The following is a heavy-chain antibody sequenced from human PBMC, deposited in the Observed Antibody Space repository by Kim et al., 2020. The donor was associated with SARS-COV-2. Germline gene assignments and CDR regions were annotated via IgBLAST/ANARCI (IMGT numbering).Heavy chain of an antibody. D-gene: IGHD1-26*01. CDR1: DGSIYSNTYY. CDR2: INYRGTT. CDR3: ARHAYSGTYGWLDP. J-gene: IGHJ5*02. Sequence: SETLSLTCTVSDGSIYSNTYYWAWIRQPPGKGLEWIGSINYRGTTYSNPSLNSRATMSVDTFENQFSLRLSSVTAADTAIYYCARHAYSGTYGWLDPWGQGTLASVSS. V-gene: IGHV4-39*01.